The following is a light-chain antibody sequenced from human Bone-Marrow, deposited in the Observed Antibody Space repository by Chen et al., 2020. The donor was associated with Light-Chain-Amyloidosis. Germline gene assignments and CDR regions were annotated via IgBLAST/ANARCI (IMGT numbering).Light chain of an antibody. Sequence: QSALTPPVSGSGSPGQSITISCTGTSSDVGGYNYVSWYQQHPGKAPKLMIYDVSNRPSGVSNRFSGSKSGNTASLTISGLQAEDEADYYCSSYTSSSTLVFGGGTKLTVL. V-gene: IGLV2-14*01. CDR2: DVS. J-gene: IGLJ2*01. CDR1: SSDVGGYNY. CDR3: SSYTSSSTLV.